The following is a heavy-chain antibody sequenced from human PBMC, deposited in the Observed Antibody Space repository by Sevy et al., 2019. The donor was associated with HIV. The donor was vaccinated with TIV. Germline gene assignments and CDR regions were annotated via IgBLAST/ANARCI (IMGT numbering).Heavy chain of an antibody. D-gene: IGHD4-17*01. Sequence: GESLKISCKGSGYTFTSYWIGWVRQMPGKGLEWMGIIYPDDSDTRHSPSFQGQVTISADKSISTAYLQWSSLKASDTAMYYCARHHASYGVTGYYYYYGLDVWGQGTTVTVS. CDR1: GYTFTSYW. J-gene: IGHJ6*02. CDR3: ARHHASYGVTGYYYYYGLDV. V-gene: IGHV5-51*01. CDR2: IYPDDSDT.